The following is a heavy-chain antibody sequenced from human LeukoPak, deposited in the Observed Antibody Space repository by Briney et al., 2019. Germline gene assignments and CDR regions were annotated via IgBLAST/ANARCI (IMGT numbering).Heavy chain of an antibody. Sequence: SQTLSLTCTVSGGSISSYYWSSIRQPAGKGLEWIGRIYTSGSTNYNPSLKSRVTMSVDTSKNQFSLKLSSVTAADTAVYYCARVRGSGSYYIDYWGQGTLVTVSS. D-gene: IGHD3-10*01. CDR1: GGSISSYY. CDR2: IYTSGST. V-gene: IGHV4-4*07. CDR3: ARVRGSGSYYIDY. J-gene: IGHJ4*02.